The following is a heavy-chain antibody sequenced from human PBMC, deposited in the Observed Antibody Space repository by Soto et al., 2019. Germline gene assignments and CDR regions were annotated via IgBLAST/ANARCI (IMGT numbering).Heavy chain of an antibody. V-gene: IGHV3-33*01. CDR1: GFTFSSYG. Sequence: QVQLVESGGGVVQPGRSLRLSCAASGFTFSSYGMHWVRQAPGKGLEWVAVIRYDGSNKYYADSVKGRFTISRDNSKNTLYLQMNSLRAEDTAVYYCARDLEYQLPEYWGQGTLVTVSS. CDR2: IRYDGSNK. CDR3: ARDLEYQLPEY. D-gene: IGHD2-2*01. J-gene: IGHJ4*02.